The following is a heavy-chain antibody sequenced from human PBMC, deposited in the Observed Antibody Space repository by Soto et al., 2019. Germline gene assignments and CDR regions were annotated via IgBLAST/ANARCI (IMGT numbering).Heavy chain of an antibody. V-gene: IGHV3-21*01. Sequence: SGGSLRLSCAASGFTFSSYSMNWVRQAPGKGLEWVSSISSSSSYIYYADSVKGRFTISRDNAKNSLYLQMNSLRAEDTAVYYCAREDSLSDFWSGYLYYYGMDVWGQGTTVTVSS. CDR3: AREDSLSDFWSGYLYYYGMDV. CDR2: ISSSSSYI. D-gene: IGHD3-3*01. CDR1: GFTFSSYS. J-gene: IGHJ6*02.